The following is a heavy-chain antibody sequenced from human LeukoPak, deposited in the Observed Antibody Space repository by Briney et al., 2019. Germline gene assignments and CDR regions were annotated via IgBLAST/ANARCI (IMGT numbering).Heavy chain of an antibody. D-gene: IGHD6-13*01. V-gene: IGHV3-7*01. Sequence: GGSLRLSCAASGFTFSSYWMSWVRQAPGKGLEWVANIKQDGSEKYYVDSVKGRFTISRDNAKNSLYLQMNSLRAEDTAVYYCARGLSSSSRSWSYYYYGMDVWGQGTTVTVSS. CDR1: GFTFSSYW. CDR2: IKQDGSEK. J-gene: IGHJ6*02. CDR3: ARGLSSSSRSWSYYYYGMDV.